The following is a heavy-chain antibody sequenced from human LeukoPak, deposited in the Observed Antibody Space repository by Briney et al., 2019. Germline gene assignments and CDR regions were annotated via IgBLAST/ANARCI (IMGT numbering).Heavy chain of an antibody. J-gene: IGHJ4*02. CDR1: GFSFTTHA. CDR2: ISSSSSTI. Sequence: GGSLRLSCVASGFSFTTHAMGWVRQAPGKGLEWVSYISSSSSTIYYADSVKGRFTISRDNAKNSLFLHMNSLRAEDTAVYYCARISNSSSRSFDYWGQGTLVTVSS. D-gene: IGHD6-6*01. CDR3: ARISNSSSRSFDY. V-gene: IGHV3-48*01.